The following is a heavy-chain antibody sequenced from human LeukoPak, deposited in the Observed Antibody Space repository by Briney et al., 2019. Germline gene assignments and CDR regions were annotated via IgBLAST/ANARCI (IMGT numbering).Heavy chain of an antibody. J-gene: IGHJ3*02. CDR1: GFPVSSTF. D-gene: IGHD3/OR15-3a*01. V-gene: IGHV3-66*01. Sequence: GGSLTLSCAASGFPVSSTFMNWVGQAPGKGLEWVSVIYSGGSTYYADSVKGRFTISRDNSNNTLYLQMNSRRAEDTAVYYCARYGLGSHAVDIWGPGNLGTGPS. CDR3: ARYGLGSHAVDI. CDR2: IYSGGST.